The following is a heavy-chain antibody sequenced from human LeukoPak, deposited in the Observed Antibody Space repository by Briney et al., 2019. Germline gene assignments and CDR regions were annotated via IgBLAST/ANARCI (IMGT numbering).Heavy chain of an antibody. CDR3: ARVRRQLRVYYYYYIDV. CDR1: GGSFSGYY. D-gene: IGHD6-6*01. J-gene: IGHJ6*03. Sequence: PSETLSLTCAVSGGSFSGYYWSWIRQPPGKGLEWIGEINHSGSTNYNPSLKSRVTISVDTSKNQFSLKLSSVTAADTAVYYCARVRRQLRVYYYYYIDVWGKGTTVTVSS. CDR2: INHSGST. V-gene: IGHV4-34*01.